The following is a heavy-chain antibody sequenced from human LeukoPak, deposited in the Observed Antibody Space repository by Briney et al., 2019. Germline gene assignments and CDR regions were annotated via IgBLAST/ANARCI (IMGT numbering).Heavy chain of an antibody. D-gene: IGHD3-22*01. J-gene: IGHJ6*03. CDR3: ASRDVGRHYYGSSGYPNRLIRYYYYMDV. Sequence: SQPLSLPCTVSGGSISSGDYHWSWIPQPNGKGLEWIGSIDYSGSTYYNSSLNRRITISVDTSKNQFSLKLSSVTAADTDVYYSASRDVGRHYYGSSGYPNRLIRYYYYMDVWGKGATVTV. V-gene: IGHV4-39*01. CDR2: IDYSGST. CDR1: GGSISSGDYH.